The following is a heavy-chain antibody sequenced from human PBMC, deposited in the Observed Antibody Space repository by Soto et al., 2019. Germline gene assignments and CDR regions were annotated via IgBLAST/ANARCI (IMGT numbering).Heavy chain of an antibody. CDR2: INPNGGVT. CDR1: GDSFNDYY. V-gene: IGHV1-2*04. J-gene: IGHJ6*03. D-gene: IGHD5-12*01. CDR3: ARESGGATATLDYYYFYMDV. Sequence: QVRLVQSGAEVRKPGASVTVSCRSSGDSFNDYYIHWVRQAPGQGFEWMGWINPNGGVTKYAQKFQGWVSMTRDTSIMTVYMQLSRLRSDDTAVYYCARESGGATATLDYYYFYMDVWGTGTTVTVSS.